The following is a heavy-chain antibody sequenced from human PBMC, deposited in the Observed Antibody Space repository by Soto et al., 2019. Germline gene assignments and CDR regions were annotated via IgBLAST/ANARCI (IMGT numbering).Heavy chain of an antibody. CDR3: AREIGGEAVAGFDY. CDR2: IYYSGIT. V-gene: IGHV4-59*01. D-gene: IGHD6-19*01. J-gene: IGHJ4*02. Sequence: SETLRLTCTASGGSISSYYLSWLRQPPGKGLECIGYIYYSGITNYNPSLNSRLTISVDTSKNQFALKLRSVTAADTAVYYCAREIGGEAVAGFDYWGQGTLVTVYS. CDR1: GGSISSYY.